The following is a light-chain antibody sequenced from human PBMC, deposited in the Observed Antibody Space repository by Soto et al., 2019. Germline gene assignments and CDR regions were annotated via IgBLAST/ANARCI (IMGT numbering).Light chain of an antibody. V-gene: IGLV2-14*01. CDR2: EVS. CDR1: SSDVGGYNY. CDR3: GSYRSSNTLVV. Sequence: QSALTQPASVSGSPGQSITISCTGTSSDVGGYNYVSWYQQHPGKAPKLMIYEVSNRPSGVSNRFSGSKSGNTASLTISGLQTEDEADYFCGSYRSSNTLVVFGGGTKLTVL. J-gene: IGLJ3*02.